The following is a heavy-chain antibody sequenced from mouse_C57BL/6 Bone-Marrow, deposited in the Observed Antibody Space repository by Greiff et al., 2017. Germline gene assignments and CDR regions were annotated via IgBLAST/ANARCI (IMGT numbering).Heavy chain of an antibody. V-gene: IGHV1-59*01. J-gene: IGHJ3*01. CDR2: IDPYDSYT. CDR3: ARGAVRTWFAY. CDR1: GYTFTSYW. Sequence: QVQLQQPGAELVRPGTSVKLSCKASGYTFTSYWMHWVKQRPGQGLEWIGVIDPYDSYTNYNQKFKGKATLTVDTSSSTAYMQLSSLTSEDSAVYYCARGAVRTWFAYWGQGTLVTVSA. D-gene: IGHD1-1*01.